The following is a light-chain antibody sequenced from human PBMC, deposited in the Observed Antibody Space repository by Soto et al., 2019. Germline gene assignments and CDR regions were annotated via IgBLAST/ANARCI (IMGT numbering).Light chain of an antibody. J-gene: IGLJ2*01. CDR1: SSNIGSNY. Sequence: QPVLTQPPSASGTPGQTVTISCSGSSSNIGSNYVYWYQRLPGTAPKLLIYRSDQRPSGVPDRFSGSKSGASASPAISGLRSEDEADYYCAAWDDSLSGVVFGGGTKLTVL. CDR2: RSD. CDR3: AAWDDSLSGVV. V-gene: IGLV1-47*01.